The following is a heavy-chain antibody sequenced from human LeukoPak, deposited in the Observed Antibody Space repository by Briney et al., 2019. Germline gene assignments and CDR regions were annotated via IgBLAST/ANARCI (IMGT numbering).Heavy chain of an antibody. Sequence: GGSLRLSCAASGFTFSRYGMHWVRQAPGKGLEWVSGIGAGGTFTYYADSVKGRFTIFRDNSRNTLYLQMNSLRAEDTAVYYCATTKVRGVNRNWFDPWGQGTLVTVSS. D-gene: IGHD3-10*01. CDR1: GFTFSRYG. CDR3: ATTKVRGVNRNWFDP. CDR2: IGAGGTFT. V-gene: IGHV3-NL1*01. J-gene: IGHJ5*02.